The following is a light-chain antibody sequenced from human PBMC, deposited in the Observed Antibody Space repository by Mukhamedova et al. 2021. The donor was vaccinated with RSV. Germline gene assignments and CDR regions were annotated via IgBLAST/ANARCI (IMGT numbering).Light chain of an antibody. CDR2: YKSDSEK. V-gene: IGLV5-37*01. J-gene: IGLJ2*01. Sequence: GSPPRFLLYYKSDSEKGQGSGVPSRFSGSIDFSWNLGVLYISGLQSDDEADYYCIIWPSNGFGGGTRLTVL. CDR3: IIWPSNG.